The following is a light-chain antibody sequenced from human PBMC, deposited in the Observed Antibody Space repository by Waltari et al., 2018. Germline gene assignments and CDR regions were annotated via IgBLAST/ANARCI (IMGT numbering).Light chain of an antibody. V-gene: IGLV1-44*01. Sequence: QSVLTQPPSASGTPGQTVSISCSGGSSNIAVNTVNWYQQLPGMAPKLLINGNKPRPSGVPDRFSGSKSGTSASLAISGLQSEDEADYYWAAWDDSLYGRVFGGGTKLTVL. CDR1: SSNIAVNT. J-gene: IGLJ2*01. CDR2: GNK. CDR3: AAWDDSLYGRV.